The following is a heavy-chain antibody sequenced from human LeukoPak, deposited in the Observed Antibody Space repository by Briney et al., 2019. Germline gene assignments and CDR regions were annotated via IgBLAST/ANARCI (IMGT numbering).Heavy chain of an antibody. J-gene: IGHJ4*02. D-gene: IGHD6-13*01. CDR3: ARDPIGSRWPYYFDY. CDR2: INAGNGNT. CDR1: GYTFTTYA. V-gene: IGHV1-3*01. Sequence: ASVKVSCKASGYTFTTYAMRWVRQAPGQRLEWMGWINAGNGNTKYSQKFQARVAITRGTSASTAYMELSSLRSEDTAVYYCARDPIGSRWPYYFDYWGQGTLVTVSS.